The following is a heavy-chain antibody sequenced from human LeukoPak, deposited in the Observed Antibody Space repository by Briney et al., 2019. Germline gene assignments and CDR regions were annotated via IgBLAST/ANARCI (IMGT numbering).Heavy chain of an antibody. CDR2: INHSGST. Sequence: PSETLSLTCTVSGGSISSYYWSWIRQPPGKGLEWIGEINHSGSTNYNPSLKSRVTISVDTSKNQFSLKLSSVTAADTAVYYCARGGWKYFDYWGQGTLVTVSS. CDR1: GGSISSYY. D-gene: IGHD1-1*01. J-gene: IGHJ4*02. V-gene: IGHV4-34*01. CDR3: ARGGWKYFDY.